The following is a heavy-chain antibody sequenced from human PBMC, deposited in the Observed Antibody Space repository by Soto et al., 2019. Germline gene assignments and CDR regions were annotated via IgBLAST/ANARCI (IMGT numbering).Heavy chain of an antibody. CDR1: GGSISSDTYH. CDR3: ARRYASSGYAYDI. D-gene: IGHD3-22*01. V-gene: IGHV4-39*01. CDR2: LLYSGST. Sequence: QLQLQESGPGLVKPSETLSLTCTVSGGSISSDTYHWGWIRQPPEKGLEWIGSLLYSGSTYYNPSHTRRVTISGDTSKNQFSLKLDSVTAADTAVYYCARRYASSGYAYDIWGQGTMVTVSS. J-gene: IGHJ3*02.